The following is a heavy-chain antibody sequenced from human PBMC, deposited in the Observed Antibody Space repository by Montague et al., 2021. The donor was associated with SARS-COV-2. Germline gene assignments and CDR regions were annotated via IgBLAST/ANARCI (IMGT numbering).Heavy chain of an antibody. CDR3: ARGLDY. CDR2: INNGGST. V-gene: IGHV4-4*07. CDR1: GGSISDYY. J-gene: IGHJ4*02. Sequence: SETLSLTCTVSGGSISDYYWTWFRQSAGKGLEWIGRINNGGSTSYNPSLKSRVTISVDTSKNQFSLKLSSVTAADTAVYYCARGLDYWGQGTLVTVSS.